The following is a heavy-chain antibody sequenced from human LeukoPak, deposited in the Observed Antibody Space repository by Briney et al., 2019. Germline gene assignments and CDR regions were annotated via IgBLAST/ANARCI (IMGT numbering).Heavy chain of an antibody. J-gene: IGHJ4*02. CDR3: ARASNS. CDR1: GHTFTSYG. CDR2: ISAYNGNT. Sequence: ASVTGSCKASGHTFTSYGISWERQAPTQGLYWMAWISAYNGNTNYAQKVQRRVTMTTDTSTRTAYMELSSLRSNAPAVYYCARASNSCGQRTLATVSS. V-gene: IGHV1-18*01.